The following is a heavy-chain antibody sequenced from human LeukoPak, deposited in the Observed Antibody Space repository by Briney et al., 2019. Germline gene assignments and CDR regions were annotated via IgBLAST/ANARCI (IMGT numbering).Heavy chain of an antibody. CDR2: IYHSGST. V-gene: IGHV4-4*02. J-gene: IGHJ4*02. Sequence: SETLSLTCAVSGGSISSSNWWSWVRQPPGKGLEWIGEIYHSGSTNYNPSLKSRVAISVDKSKNQFSLKLSSVTAADTAVYYCARGVVAAKSRYLDYWGQGTLVTVSS. CDR3: ARGVVAAKSRYLDY. CDR1: GGSISSSNW. D-gene: IGHD2-15*01.